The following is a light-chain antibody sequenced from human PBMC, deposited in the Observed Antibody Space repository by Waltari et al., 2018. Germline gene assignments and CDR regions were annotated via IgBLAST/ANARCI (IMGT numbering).Light chain of an antibody. J-gene: IGKJ2*01. Sequence: EIVMTQSPATLSVSPGEAATLPCRASRAIANNLAWYQQKPGQALRLLIDDASTRATGIPARCSGSWSGTEFTLTITSLQSEDSAVYFCQQFNTGYSFGQGTKLEIK. V-gene: IGKV3-15*01. CDR1: RAIANN. CDR3: QQFNTGYS. CDR2: DAS.